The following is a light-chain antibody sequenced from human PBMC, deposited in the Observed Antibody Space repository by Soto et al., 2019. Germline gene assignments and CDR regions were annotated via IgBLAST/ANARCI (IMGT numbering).Light chain of an antibody. CDR1: QDIGNW. V-gene: IGKV1-12*01. CDR2: GSS. J-gene: IGKJ1*01. CDR3: QQTNTFPWT. Sequence: DIQMTQSPSSVSASVGDIVTIACRASQDIGNWLTWYQQKPGKAPELLIYGSSRLQGGVPLRFSGSGSGTEFSVTITGLQPEDFVTYFCQQTNTFPWTFGQGTKVEIE.